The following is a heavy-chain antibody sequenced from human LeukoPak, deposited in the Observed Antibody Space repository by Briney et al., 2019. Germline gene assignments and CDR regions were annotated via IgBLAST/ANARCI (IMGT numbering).Heavy chain of an antibody. CDR3: ARDPGSGWYSLDY. V-gene: IGHV4-39*02. D-gene: IGHD6-19*01. Sequence: SETLSLTCTVSGGSISSSSYYWGWIRQPPGKGLEWIGSIYYSGSTYYNPSLKGRVTMSVDTSKNQFSLKLSSVTAADTAVYYCARDPGSGWYSLDYWGQGTLVTVSS. CDR2: IYYSGST. CDR1: GGSISSSSYY. J-gene: IGHJ4*02.